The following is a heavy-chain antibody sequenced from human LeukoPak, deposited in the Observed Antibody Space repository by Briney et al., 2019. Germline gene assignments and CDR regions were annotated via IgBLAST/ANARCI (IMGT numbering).Heavy chain of an antibody. D-gene: IGHD3-22*01. Sequence: SVKVSCKASGGTFSSYAISWVRQAPGQGLEWMGGIIPIFGTANYAQKFQGRVTITADESTSTAYMELSSLRSEDTAVYYCARDQYYDSSGYAVDAFDIWGQGTMVTVSS. CDR2: IIPIFGTA. J-gene: IGHJ3*02. CDR3: ARDQYYDSSGYAVDAFDI. CDR1: GGTFSSYA. V-gene: IGHV1-69*01.